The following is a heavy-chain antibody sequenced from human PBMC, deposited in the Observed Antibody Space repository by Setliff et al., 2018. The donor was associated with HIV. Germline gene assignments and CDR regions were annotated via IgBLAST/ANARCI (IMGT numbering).Heavy chain of an antibody. D-gene: IGHD3-22*01. CDR3: ASSRPPDDSSGFLDH. CDR1: GGSFSGYY. V-gene: IGHV4-34*01. J-gene: IGHJ4*02. CDR2: INYSGST. Sequence: SETLSLTCAVYGGSFSGYYWSWIRQPPGRGLEWIGDINYSGSTNYNPSLKSRVSISVDTSKNQFSLKLSSVTAADTAIYYCASSRPPDDSSGFLDHWGQGTLVTVSS.